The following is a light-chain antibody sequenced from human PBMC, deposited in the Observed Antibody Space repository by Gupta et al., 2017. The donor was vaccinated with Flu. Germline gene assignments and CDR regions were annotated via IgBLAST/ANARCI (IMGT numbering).Light chain of an antibody. V-gene: IGLV6-57*01. J-gene: IGLJ1*01. CDR1: SGSIAGTH. CDR2: ANK. CDR3: QSFDSSNQV. Sequence: NFLLTQPHSVSESPGKTVTISCTRSSGSIAGTHVQWYQQRPGSSPTTVIYANKERPSGVPDRFSGSIDSSSNSASLTISGLKTEDEADYYCQSFDSSNQVFGTGTKVTVL.